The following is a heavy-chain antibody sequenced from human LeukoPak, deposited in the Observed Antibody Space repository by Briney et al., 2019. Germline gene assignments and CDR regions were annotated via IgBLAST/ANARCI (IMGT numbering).Heavy chain of an antibody. CDR2: IKHDGSEK. V-gene: IGHV3-7*01. Sequence: GGSLTLSCAASGFIFTGYSMSWVRQPPAKGLEWVASIKHDGSEKYYVDSVRGRFTISRDNTKNLLYLQMSSLRAEDTAVYYCATDRGWRTSGYYLYYFEYWGQGTLVTFSS. CDR3: ATDRGWRTSGYYLYYFEY. J-gene: IGHJ4*02. D-gene: IGHD3-3*01. CDR1: GFIFTGYS.